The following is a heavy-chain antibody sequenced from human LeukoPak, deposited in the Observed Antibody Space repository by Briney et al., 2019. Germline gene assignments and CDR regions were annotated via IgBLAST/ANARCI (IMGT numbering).Heavy chain of an antibody. CDR1: GFTFSSYE. J-gene: IGHJ6*04. V-gene: IGHV3-48*03. CDR2: ISSSGSTI. CDR3: AELGITMIGGV. Sequence: PGGSLRLSCAAAGFTFSSYEMNWVRHAPGKGLEGVSYISSSGSTIYYADSVKGRLTISRDNAKNSLYLQMNSLRAEDTAVYYCAELGITMIGGVWGKGTTVTISS. D-gene: IGHD3-10*02.